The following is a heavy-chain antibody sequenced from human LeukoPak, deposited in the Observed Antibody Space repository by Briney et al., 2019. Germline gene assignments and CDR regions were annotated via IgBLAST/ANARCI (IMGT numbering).Heavy chain of an antibody. CDR3: ARRRDSSSWYLNYFDY. V-gene: IGHV3-21*01. Sequence: GGSLRLSCAASGFTFSSYWMNWVRQAPGKGLEWVSSISSSSSYIYYADSVKGRFTISRDNAKNSLYLQMNSLRAEDTAVYYCARRRDSSSWYLNYFDYWGQGTLVTVSS. D-gene: IGHD6-13*01. J-gene: IGHJ4*02. CDR2: ISSSSSYI. CDR1: GFTFSSYW.